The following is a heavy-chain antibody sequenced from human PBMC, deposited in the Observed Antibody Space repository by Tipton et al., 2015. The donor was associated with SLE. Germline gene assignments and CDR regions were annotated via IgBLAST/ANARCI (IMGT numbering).Heavy chain of an antibody. CDR3: VRLAVAGMWYYFDF. CDR2: IYTSGST. D-gene: IGHD6-19*01. J-gene: IGHJ4*02. CDR1: GGSISSYY. Sequence: TLSLTCTVSGGSISSYYWSWIRQPPGKGLEWIGYIYTSGSTNYNPSLKSRVTISVDTSKNQLSLNVISMTAADTAVYYCVRLAVAGMWYYFDFWGQGAPVTVSS. V-gene: IGHV4-4*08.